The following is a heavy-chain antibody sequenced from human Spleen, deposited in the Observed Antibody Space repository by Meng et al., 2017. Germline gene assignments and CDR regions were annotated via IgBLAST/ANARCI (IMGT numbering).Heavy chain of an antibody. V-gene: IGHV4-39*07. CDR3: ARLFRVDKTYYYGSGLDY. Sequence: SETLSLTCTVSGRSIISTSYHWGWIRQPPGKGLEWIATIYYSGTSHYNPSLKSRVTMSVDTSKNQFSLKLNSVTAADTAVYYCARLFRVDKTYYYGSGLDYWGQGTLVTVSS. D-gene: IGHD3-10*01. J-gene: IGHJ4*02. CDR2: IYYSGTS. CDR1: GRSIISTSYH.